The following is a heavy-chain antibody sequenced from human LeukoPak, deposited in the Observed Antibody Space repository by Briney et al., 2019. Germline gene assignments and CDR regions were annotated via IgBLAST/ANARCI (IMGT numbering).Heavy chain of an antibody. CDR2: VSGTSSFT. D-gene: IGHD3-16*01. Sequence: GGSLRLSCAASGFTFRDHYMSWIRQAPGKGLEWVSYVSGTSSFTSYADSVRGRFTISRDNAKNSLYLQMNSLRAEDTAVYYCVRLHDSRPYSWGQGALVTVSS. J-gene: IGHJ4*02. CDR3: VRLHDSRPYS. V-gene: IGHV3-11*06. CDR1: GFTFRDHY.